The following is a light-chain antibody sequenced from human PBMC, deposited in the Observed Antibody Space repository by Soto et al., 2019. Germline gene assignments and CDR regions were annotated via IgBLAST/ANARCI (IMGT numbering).Light chain of an antibody. V-gene: IGKV1-39*01. CDR2: AAS. Sequence: DIQMTQSPSSLSASVGGRVTITCRASQSISRHLNWYQQRPGTAPKLLIYAASTLQSGVPSRFSGSGSGTDFTLTISSLQPDDFATYYCQHYNSYSEAFGQGTKVDIK. CDR3: QHYNSYSEA. J-gene: IGKJ1*01. CDR1: QSISRH.